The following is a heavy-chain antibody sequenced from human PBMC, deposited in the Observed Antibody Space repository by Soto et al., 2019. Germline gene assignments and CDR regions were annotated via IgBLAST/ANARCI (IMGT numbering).Heavy chain of an antibody. CDR2: ISGSGGST. D-gene: IGHD2-15*01. CDR1: GFTFSSYA. V-gene: IGHV3-23*01. Sequence: GSLRLSCAASGFTFSSYAMSWVRQAPGKGLEWVSAISGSGGSTYYADSVKGRFTISRDNSKNTLYLQMNSLRAEGTAVYYCAKRRSAGWTLYYYYGMDVWGQGTTVTVSS. CDR3: AKRRSAGWTLYYYYGMDV. J-gene: IGHJ6*02.